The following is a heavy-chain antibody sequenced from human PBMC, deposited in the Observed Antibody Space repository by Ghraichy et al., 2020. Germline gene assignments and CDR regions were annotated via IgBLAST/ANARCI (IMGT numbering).Heavy chain of an antibody. CDR2: ISSSSSTI. CDR1: GFTFSSYS. CDR3: AVGEVENYVWGSYRTTEYFQH. D-gene: IGHD3-16*02. J-gene: IGHJ1*01. V-gene: IGHV3-48*02. Sequence: GESLNISCAASGFTFSSYSMNWVRQAPGKGLEWVSYISSSSSTIYYADSVKGRFTISRDNAKNSLYLQMNSLRDEDTAVYYCAVGEVENYVWGSYRTTEYFQHWGQGTLVTVSS.